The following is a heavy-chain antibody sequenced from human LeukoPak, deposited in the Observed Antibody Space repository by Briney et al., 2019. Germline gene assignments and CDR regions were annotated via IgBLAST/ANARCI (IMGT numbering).Heavy chain of an antibody. CDR2: ISDSGGRT. CDR3: AKRGVVIRVILVGFHKEAYYFDS. V-gene: IGHV3-23*01. CDR1: GITLSNYS. D-gene: IGHD3-22*01. J-gene: IGHJ4*02. Sequence: GGSLRLSCAVSGITLSNYSMSWVRQAPGKGLEWVAGISDSGGRTNYADSVKGRFTISRDNPKNTLYLQMNSLRAEDTAVYFCAKRGVVIRVILVGFHKEAYYFDSWGQGALVTVSS.